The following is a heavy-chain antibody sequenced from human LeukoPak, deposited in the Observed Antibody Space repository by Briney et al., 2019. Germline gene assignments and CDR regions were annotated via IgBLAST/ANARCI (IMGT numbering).Heavy chain of an antibody. J-gene: IGHJ4*02. CDR1: GFTFSSYA. CDR3: AKGPPEVEWELFFFDY. D-gene: IGHD1-26*01. Sequence: GGSLRLSCAASGFTFSSYAMSWVRQAPGKGLEWVSAISGGGGSTYYADSVKGRFTISRDNSKNTLYLQMNSLRAEDTAVYYCAKGPPEVEWELFFFDYWGQGTLVTVSS. V-gene: IGHV3-23*01. CDR2: ISGGGGST.